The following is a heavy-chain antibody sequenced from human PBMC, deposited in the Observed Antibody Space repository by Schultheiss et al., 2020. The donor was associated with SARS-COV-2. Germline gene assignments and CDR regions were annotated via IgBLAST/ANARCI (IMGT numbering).Heavy chain of an antibody. CDR2: FDPEDGET. J-gene: IGHJ6*02. D-gene: IGHD3-3*01. CDR3: ARDLGRLEWLLLDDYYYYGMDV. Sequence: ASVKVSCKASGYTFTGYYMHWVRQAPGKGLEWMGGFDPEDGETIYAQKFQGRVTITADESTSTAYMELSSLRSEDTAVYYCARDLGRLEWLLLDDYYYYGMDVWGQGTTVTVSS. CDR1: GYTFTGYY. V-gene: IGHV1-24*01.